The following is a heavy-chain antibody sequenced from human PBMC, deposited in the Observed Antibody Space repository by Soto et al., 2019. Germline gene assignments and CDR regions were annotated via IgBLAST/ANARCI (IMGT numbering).Heavy chain of an antibody. CDR3: SAAADYNWFDP. J-gene: IGHJ5*02. V-gene: IGHV3-30-3*01. CDR2: IAFDGANR. CDR1: EFTFSTYA. D-gene: IGHD6-13*01. Sequence: GGSLRLSCAASEFTFSTYAMHWVRQAPGKGLEWVAVIAFDGANRYYADSVKGRFTTSRDNSKNMLYLQMNSLRIEDTAVYYCSAAADYNWFDPWGQGTLVTVSS.